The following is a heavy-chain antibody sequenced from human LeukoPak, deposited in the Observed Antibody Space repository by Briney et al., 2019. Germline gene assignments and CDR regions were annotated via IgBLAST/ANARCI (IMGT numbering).Heavy chain of an antibody. CDR1: GGTFSSYA. Sequence: GTSVKVFCKASGGTFSSYAISWVRQAPGQGLDWMGGIIPIFGTANYAQKFQGRVTITADKSTSTAYMELSSLRSEDTAVYYCAGGPLPAAGEYFQHWGQGTLVTVSS. CDR3: AGGPLPAAGEYFQH. CDR2: IIPIFGTA. V-gene: IGHV1-69*06. D-gene: IGHD6-13*01. J-gene: IGHJ1*01.